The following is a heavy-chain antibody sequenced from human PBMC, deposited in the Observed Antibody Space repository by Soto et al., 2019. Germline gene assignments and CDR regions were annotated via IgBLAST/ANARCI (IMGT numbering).Heavy chain of an antibody. D-gene: IGHD1-1*01. V-gene: IGHV3-30*18. CDR3: AKDKGVFNWATSYFDY. J-gene: IGHJ4*02. Sequence: QVQLVESGGGVVQPGRSLRLSCAASGFTFSNYAMHWVRQAPGKGLEWVALTSYDGNNEYYTDSLKGRFTIPRDNSKNTLFLQMNSPRPEDTAVYYCAKDKGVFNWATSYFDYWGQGALVTVSS. CDR1: GFTFSNYA. CDR2: TSYDGNNE.